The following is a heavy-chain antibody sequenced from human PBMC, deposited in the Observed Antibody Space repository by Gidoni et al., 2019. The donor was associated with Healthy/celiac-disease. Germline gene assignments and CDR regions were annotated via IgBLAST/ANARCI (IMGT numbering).Heavy chain of an antibody. Sequence: EVQLVESGGGLVQPGGSLRLSCAASGFPFSRDAMSWGRQAPGKGLEWVSAISGSGGSTYYADSVKGRFTISRDNSKNTLYLQMNSLRAEDTAVYYCAKDEYYDFWSGYPDYWGQGTLVTVSS. CDR3: AKDEYYDFWSGYPDY. CDR2: ISGSGGST. D-gene: IGHD3-3*01. J-gene: IGHJ4*02. V-gene: IGHV3-23*04. CDR1: GFPFSRDA.